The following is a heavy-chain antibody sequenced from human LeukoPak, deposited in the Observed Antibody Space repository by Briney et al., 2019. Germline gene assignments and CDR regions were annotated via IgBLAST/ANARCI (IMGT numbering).Heavy chain of an antibody. CDR1: GYSFTSYW. V-gene: IGHV1-2*02. CDR2: INPNSGGT. Sequence: ESLKISCKGSGYSFTSYWIGWVRQAPGQGLEWMGWINPNSGGTNYAQKFQGRVTMTRDTSITTAYMEMSRLRSDDTALYYCARSPHILTGENFDYWGQGTLVTVSS. CDR3: ARSPHILTGENFDY. J-gene: IGHJ4*02. D-gene: IGHD3-9*01.